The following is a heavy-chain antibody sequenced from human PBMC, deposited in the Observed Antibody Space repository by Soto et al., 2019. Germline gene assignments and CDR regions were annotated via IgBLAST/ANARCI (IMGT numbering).Heavy chain of an antibody. Sequence: EVQLLESGGGLVQPGGSLRLSCAASGFTFSTYAMNWVRQAPGKGLEWVSGISGSGDSTYYADSGKGRFTVSRDNSKNTLYLQMNSLRAEDTAVFYCAEEGSSGWSFDYWGQGPLVTVSP. CDR3: AEEGSSGWSFDY. CDR2: ISGSGDST. CDR1: GFTFSTYA. V-gene: IGHV3-23*01. J-gene: IGHJ4*02. D-gene: IGHD6-19*01.